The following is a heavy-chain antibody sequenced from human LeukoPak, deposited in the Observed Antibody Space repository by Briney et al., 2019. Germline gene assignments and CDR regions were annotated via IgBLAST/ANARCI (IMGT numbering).Heavy chain of an antibody. V-gene: IGHV3-48*03. CDR3: ARLHRFDY. J-gene: IGHJ4*02. CDR2: ISSSGSTI. D-gene: IGHD4-11*01. Sequence: PGGSLRLSCAASGFTFSSYEMNWVRRAPGKGLEWVSCISSSGSTISYADSVKGRFTISRDNAKNSLYLQMNSLRAEDTAVYYCARLHRFDYWGQGTLVTVSS. CDR1: GFTFSSYE.